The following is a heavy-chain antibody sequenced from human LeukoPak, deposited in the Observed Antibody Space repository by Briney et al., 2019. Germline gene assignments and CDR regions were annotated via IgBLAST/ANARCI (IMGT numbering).Heavy chain of an antibody. Sequence: GGSLRLSCAASGFTVSSNYMSWVRQAPGKGLEWVSVIYSGGSTYYADSVKGRFTISSDNSKNTLYLQMNSLRAEDTAVYYCARDLVRGVIITPRVPPYGMDVWGQGTTVTVSS. J-gene: IGHJ6*02. CDR3: ARDLVRGVIITPRVPPYGMDV. CDR1: GFTVSSNY. CDR2: IYSGGST. D-gene: IGHD3-10*01. V-gene: IGHV3-53*01.